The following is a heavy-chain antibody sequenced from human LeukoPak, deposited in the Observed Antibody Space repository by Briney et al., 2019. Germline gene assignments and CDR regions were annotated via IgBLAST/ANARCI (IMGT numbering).Heavy chain of an antibody. Sequence: PGGSLRLSCAASGFTFSSYSMNWVRQAPGKGLEWVSYISSSSSTIYYADSVKGRVTISRVNAKNSLYLQMNSLRAQDTAVYYCARGGHLQWELLNWYFDLWGRGTLVTVSS. CDR3: ARGGHLQWELLNWYFDL. D-gene: IGHD1-26*01. J-gene: IGHJ2*01. CDR1: GFTFSSYS. V-gene: IGHV3-48*01. CDR2: ISSSSSTI.